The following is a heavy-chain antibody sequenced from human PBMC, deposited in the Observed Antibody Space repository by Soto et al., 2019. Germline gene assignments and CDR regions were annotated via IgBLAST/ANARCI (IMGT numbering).Heavy chain of an antibody. J-gene: IGHJ4*01. CDR2: IKSKIAGGTT. D-gene: IGHD3-22*01. V-gene: IGHV3-15*07. CDR3: TTDSHFTMKLVGFDY. CDR1: GLTFTTSW. Sequence: AGSMELACAACGLTFTTSWINWARKAPGKGLEWVGRIKSKIAGGTTDFAAPVKGRFAISGDDSRNMVYFQMNSLKIEDTAVYYCTTDSHFTMKLVGFDYWGLGTLVPVSP.